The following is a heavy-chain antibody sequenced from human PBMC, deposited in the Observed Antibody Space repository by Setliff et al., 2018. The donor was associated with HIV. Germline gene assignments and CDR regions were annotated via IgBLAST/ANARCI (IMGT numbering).Heavy chain of an antibody. CDR1: GVSVTSHF. D-gene: IGHD4-17*01. J-gene: IGHJ2*01. CDR2: MSSRSPYI. Sequence: LSLTCAVSGVSVTSHFWSWIRQPPGKGLEWVSSMSSRSPYIYYADSVKGRFIISRDNAKNSLFLQMNSLRAEDTAVYYCARLREGYFDLWGRGTLVTVSS. CDR3: ARLREGYFDL. V-gene: IGHV3-21*01.